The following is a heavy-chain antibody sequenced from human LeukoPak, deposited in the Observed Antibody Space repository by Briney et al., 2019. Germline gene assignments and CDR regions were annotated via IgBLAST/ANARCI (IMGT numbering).Heavy chain of an antibody. V-gene: IGHV5-10-1*01. CDR1: GYSFTSYW. CDR3: ASEIAAAGKGFDY. D-gene: IGHD6-13*01. J-gene: IGHJ4*02. Sequence: GESLKISCKGSGYSFTSYWISWVRQMPGKGLEWMGRTDPSDSYTNYSPSFQGHVTISADKSISTAYLQWSSLKASDTAMYYCASEIAAAGKGFDYWGQGTLVTVSS. CDR2: TDPSDSYT.